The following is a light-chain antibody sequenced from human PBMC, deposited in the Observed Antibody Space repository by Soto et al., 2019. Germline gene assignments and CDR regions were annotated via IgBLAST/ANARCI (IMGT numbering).Light chain of an antibody. V-gene: IGLV7-43*01. J-gene: IGLJ2*01. Sequence: QAVVTQEPSLTGSPGGTVTLTCASTTGSVTSGYYPTWVQQKPGQAPRSLLYSTSNKHSWTPARFSGSLLGGKAALTLSGVQPEDEADYYCLLYYGGARVFGGGTKLTVL. CDR2: STS. CDR1: TGSVTSGYY. CDR3: LLYYGGARV.